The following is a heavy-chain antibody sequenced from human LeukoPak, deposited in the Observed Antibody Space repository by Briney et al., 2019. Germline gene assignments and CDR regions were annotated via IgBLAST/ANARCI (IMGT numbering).Heavy chain of an antibody. CDR2: IYYSGST. CDR1: GGSISSSSYY. D-gene: IGHD3-3*01. J-gene: IGHJ5*02. Sequence: PSETLSLTCTVSGGSISSSSYYWGWIRQPPGKGLEWIGSIYYSGSTYYNPSLKSRVTISVDTSKNQFSLKLSSVTAADTAVYYCARGLRSHITIFGVGNGYWFDPWGQGTLVTVSS. CDR3: ARGLRSHITIFGVGNGYWFDP. V-gene: IGHV4-39*01.